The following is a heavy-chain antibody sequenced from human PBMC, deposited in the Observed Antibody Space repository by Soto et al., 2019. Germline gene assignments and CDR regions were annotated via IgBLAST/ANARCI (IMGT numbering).Heavy chain of an antibody. D-gene: IGHD6-13*01. V-gene: IGHV3-7*01. CDR1: GFTFSSYW. J-gene: IGHJ6*02. CDR3: ARDLGIAAPYGMDV. CDR2: IKQDGSEK. Sequence: HPGGSLRLSCAASGFTFSSYWMSWVRQAPGKGLEWVANIKQDGSEKYYVDSVKGRFTISRDNAKNSLYLQMNSLRAEDTAVYYCARDLGIAAPYGMDVWGQGTTVTVSS.